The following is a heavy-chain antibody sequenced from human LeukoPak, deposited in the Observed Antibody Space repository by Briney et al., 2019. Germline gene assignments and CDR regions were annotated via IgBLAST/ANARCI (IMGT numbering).Heavy chain of an antibody. Sequence: GGSLRLSCAASGLTFSTYWMHWVRQAPGKGLVWVSRINSDGSTPSYADSVKGRFTISRDNAKNTLYLQMNSLRAEDTAVYYCATSSDTAMVFDYWGQGTLVTVSS. J-gene: IGHJ4*02. D-gene: IGHD5-18*01. CDR3: ATSSDTAMVFDY. CDR2: INSDGSTP. V-gene: IGHV3-74*01. CDR1: GLTFSTYW.